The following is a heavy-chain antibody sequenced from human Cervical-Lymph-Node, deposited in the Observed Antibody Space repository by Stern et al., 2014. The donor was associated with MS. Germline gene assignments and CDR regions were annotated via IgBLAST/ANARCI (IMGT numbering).Heavy chain of an antibody. V-gene: IGHV1-69*01. J-gene: IGHJ4*02. CDR2: IVPSSGTT. CDR1: GGVFTSYV. Sequence: QVQLVESGAEVKKPGSSVKASCKTSGGVFTSYVISWVRQAPGQGLEWMGGIVPSSGTTHYAQAFQGRVTIVADGYTSTAYLILSSLTSEDSAVYYCARALDLHYYDSSGYFYYWGQGTLVTVSS. D-gene: IGHD3-22*01. CDR3: ARALDLHYYDSSGYFYY.